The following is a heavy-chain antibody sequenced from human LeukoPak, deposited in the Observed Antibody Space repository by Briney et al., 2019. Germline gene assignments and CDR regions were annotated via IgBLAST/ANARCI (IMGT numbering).Heavy chain of an antibody. CDR3: ARQVAGSYGDYLEY. D-gene: IGHD6-19*01. CDR2: IYYSGRI. J-gene: IGHJ4*02. CDR1: GGSISSSSYY. Sequence: SETLSLTCTVSGGSISSSSYYWGWIRQPPGKGLEWIGSIYYSGRIYYNPSLKSRVTISVDTSKNQFSLKLSSVTAADTAVYYCARQVAGSYGDYLEYWGQGTLVTVSS. V-gene: IGHV4-39*01.